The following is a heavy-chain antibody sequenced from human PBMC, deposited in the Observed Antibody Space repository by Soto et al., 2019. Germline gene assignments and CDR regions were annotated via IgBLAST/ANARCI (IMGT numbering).Heavy chain of an antibody. CDR1: GFTFSNYA. J-gene: IGHJ4*02. CDR2: ILGSGGST. CDR3: AKDRWFGELSFFDN. Sequence: HPGGSLRLSCAASGFTFSNYAMNWVRQAPGKGLEWVSGILGSGGSTLYADYVKGRFTVSRDNSKNTVSLQMNSLRAEDTAVYYCAKDRWFGELSFFDNWGQGTLVTVSS. V-gene: IGHV3-23*01. D-gene: IGHD3-10*01.